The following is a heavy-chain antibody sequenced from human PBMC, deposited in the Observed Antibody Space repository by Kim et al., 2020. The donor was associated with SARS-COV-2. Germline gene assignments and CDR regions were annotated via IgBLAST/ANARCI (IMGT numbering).Heavy chain of an antibody. CDR2: IDPSYSYT. CDR1: GYSFTSYW. V-gene: IGHV5-10-1*01. J-gene: IGHJ6*02. D-gene: IGHD6-13*01. Sequence: GESLKISCKGSGYSFTSYWISWVRQMPGKGLEWMGRIDPSYSYTNYSPSFQGHVTISADKSLSTAYLQLNSLKASDTAMYYCARHARSWYFVVHMDVWGQGTTVTVSS. CDR3: ARHARSWYFVVHMDV.